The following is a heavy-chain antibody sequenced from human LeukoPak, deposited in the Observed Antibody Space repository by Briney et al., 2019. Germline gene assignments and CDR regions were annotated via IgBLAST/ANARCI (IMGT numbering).Heavy chain of an antibody. J-gene: IGHJ3*02. CDR2: IYTSGST. Sequence: SQTLSLTCTVSGGSISSGSYYWSWIRQPAGKGLEWIGRIYTSGSTNYNPSLKSRVTISVDTSKNQFSLKLSSVTAADTAVYYCARAKDNYRGNDAFDIWGQGTMVTVSS. V-gene: IGHV4-61*02. CDR3: ARAKDNYRGNDAFDI. CDR1: GGSISSGSYY. D-gene: IGHD3-16*02.